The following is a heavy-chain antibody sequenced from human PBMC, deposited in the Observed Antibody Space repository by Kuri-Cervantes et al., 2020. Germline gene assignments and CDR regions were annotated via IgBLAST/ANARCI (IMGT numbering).Heavy chain of an antibody. V-gene: IGHV3-23*01. CDR2: VSGSGDST. CDR1: GFTFSSYA. Sequence: GGSLRLSCAASGFTFSSYAMSWVRQAPGKGLEWVSAVSGSGDSTYYADSVKGRFTISRDNSKNTLYLQMDSLRAEDTAVYYCAKDVRGGSIGYKGYWGQGTLVTVSS. CDR3: AKDVRGGSIGYKGY. J-gene: IGHJ4*02. D-gene: IGHD3-22*01.